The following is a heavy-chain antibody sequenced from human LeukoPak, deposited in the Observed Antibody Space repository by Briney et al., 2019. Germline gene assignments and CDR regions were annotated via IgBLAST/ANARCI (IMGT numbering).Heavy chain of an antibody. CDR1: GFTFSSYS. Sequence: GGSLRLSCAASGFTFSSYSMNWVRQAPGKGLEWVSDIKWDGGTTGYADSVKGRFTISRDNAKNSLYLQMNSPRAEDTALYFCARKGIDDTSGYYYVYLDYWGQGTLVTVSS. CDR3: ARKGIDDTSGYYYVYLDY. CDR2: IKWDGGTT. D-gene: IGHD3-22*01. V-gene: IGHV3-20*04. J-gene: IGHJ4*02.